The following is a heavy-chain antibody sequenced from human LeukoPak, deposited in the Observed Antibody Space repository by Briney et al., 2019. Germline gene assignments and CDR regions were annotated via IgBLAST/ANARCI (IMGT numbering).Heavy chain of an antibody. D-gene: IGHD6-19*01. Sequence: PSETLSLTCTVPGGSISSYYWSWIRQPPGKGLEWIGYIYYSGSTNYNPSLKSRVTISVDTSKNQFSLKLSSVTAADTAVYYCARISSGWYYFDYWGQGTLVTVSS. CDR1: GGSISSYY. V-gene: IGHV4-59*01. CDR2: IYYSGST. CDR3: ARISSGWYYFDY. J-gene: IGHJ4*02.